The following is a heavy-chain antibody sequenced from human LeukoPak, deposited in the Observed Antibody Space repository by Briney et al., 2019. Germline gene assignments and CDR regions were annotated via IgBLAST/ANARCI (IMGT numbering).Heavy chain of an antibody. CDR1: GGSISSSSYY. V-gene: IGHV4-39*07. Sequence: TTSETLSLTCTVSGGSISSSSYYWGWIRQPPGKGLEWIGSIYYSGSTYYNPSLKSRVTISVDTSKNQFSLKLSSVTAADTAVYYCARAPYSGYDGAFDIWGQGTMVTVSS. J-gene: IGHJ3*02. D-gene: IGHD5-12*01. CDR2: IYYSGST. CDR3: ARAPYSGYDGAFDI.